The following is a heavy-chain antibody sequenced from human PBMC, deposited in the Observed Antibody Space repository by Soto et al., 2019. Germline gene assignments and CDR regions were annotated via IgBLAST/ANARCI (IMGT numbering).Heavy chain of an antibody. CDR1: GFTFSSYS. J-gene: IGHJ3*02. CDR3: ARDYQLLRVDAFDI. Sequence: GGSLRLSCAASGFTFSSYSMNWVRQAPGKGLEWVSYISSSSSTIYYADSVKGRFTISRDNAKNSLYLQMNSLRAEDTAVYYCARDYQLLRVDAFDIWGQGTMVTVSS. D-gene: IGHD2-2*01. V-gene: IGHV3-48*01. CDR2: ISSSSSTI.